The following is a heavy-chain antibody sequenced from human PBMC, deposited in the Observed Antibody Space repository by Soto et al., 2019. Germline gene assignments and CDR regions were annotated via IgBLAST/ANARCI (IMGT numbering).Heavy chain of an antibody. CDR3: ARQGSYSGYNDY. Sequence: PGGSLRLSCASSGFTFSSYSMNLVRQAPGKGLEWVSSISSSSSYIYYADSVKGRFTISRDNAKNSLYLQMNSLRAEDTAVYYCARQGSYSGYNDYWGQGTLVTVSS. J-gene: IGHJ4*02. D-gene: IGHD3-22*01. CDR1: GFTFSSYS. CDR2: ISSSSSYI. V-gene: IGHV3-21*01.